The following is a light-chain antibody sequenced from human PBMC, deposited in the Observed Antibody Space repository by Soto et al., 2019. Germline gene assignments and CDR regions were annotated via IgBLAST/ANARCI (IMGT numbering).Light chain of an antibody. Sequence: QSALTQPASVSGSPGQSIAISCIGTSSDVGAYNYVSWYQQHPGKAPKLVIYDVNNRPSGVSNRFSGSKSGNTASLTISGLQAEDEADYYCGSYTTSSSVVFGGGTQLTVL. CDR3: GSYTTSSSVV. J-gene: IGLJ2*01. V-gene: IGLV2-14*03. CDR2: DVN. CDR1: SSDVGAYNY.